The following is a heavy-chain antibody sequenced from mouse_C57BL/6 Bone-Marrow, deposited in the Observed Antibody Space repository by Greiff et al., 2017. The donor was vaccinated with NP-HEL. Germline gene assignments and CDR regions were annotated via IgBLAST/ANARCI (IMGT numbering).Heavy chain of an antibody. J-gene: IGHJ2*01. V-gene: IGHV3-6*01. Sequence: EVKLQESGPGLVKPSQSLSLTCSVTGYSITSGYYWNWIRQFPGNKLEWMGYISYDGSNNYNPSLKNRISITRDTSKNQFFLKLNSVTTEDTATYYCARGEGDGLYYFDYWGQGTTLTVSS. CDR1: GYSITSGYY. D-gene: IGHD1-2*01. CDR3: ARGEGDGLYYFDY. CDR2: ISYDGSN.